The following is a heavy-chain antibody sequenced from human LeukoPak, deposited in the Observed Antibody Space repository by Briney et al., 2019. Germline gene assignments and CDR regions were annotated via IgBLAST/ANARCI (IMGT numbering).Heavy chain of an antibody. CDR2: INPSGGST. V-gene: IGHV1-46*01. D-gene: IGHD1-26*01. J-gene: IGHJ6*02. CDR1: GYTFTSYY. CDR3: ARLRYSGSYISYYYGMDV. Sequence: ASVKVSCKASGYTFTSYYMHWVRQAPGQGLEWMGIINPSGGSTSYAQKFQGRVTMTRDTSTSTVYMELSSLRSEDTAVYYCARLRYSGSYISYYYGMDVWGQGTTVTVSS.